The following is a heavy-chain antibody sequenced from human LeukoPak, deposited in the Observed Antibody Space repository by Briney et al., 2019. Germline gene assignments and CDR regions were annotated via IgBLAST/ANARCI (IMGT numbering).Heavy chain of an antibody. CDR2: ISSSSSYI. V-gene: IGHV3-21*01. D-gene: IGHD5-18*01. J-gene: IGHJ4*02. CDR1: GSTFSSYS. CDR3: ARFTPTAMVTADY. Sequence: GGSLRLSCAASGSTFSSYSMNWVRQAPGKGLEWVSSISSSSSYIYYADSVKGRFTISRDNAKNSLYLQMNSLRAEDTAVYYCARFTPTAMVTADYWGQGTLVTVSS.